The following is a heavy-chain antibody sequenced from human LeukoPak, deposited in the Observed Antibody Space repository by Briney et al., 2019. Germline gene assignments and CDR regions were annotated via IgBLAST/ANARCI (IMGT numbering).Heavy chain of an antibody. V-gene: IGHV1-8*03. CDR2: MNPNSGNT. CDR1: GYTFTSYD. J-gene: IGHJ6*03. Sequence: GASVKVSCKASGYTFTSYDINWVRQATGQGLEWMGWMNPNSGNTGYAQKFQGRVTITRNTSISTAYMELSSLRPEDTAVYYCARALDWNAANYQYYYMDVWGKGTTVTVSS. D-gene: IGHD1-1*01. CDR3: ARALDWNAANYQYYYMDV.